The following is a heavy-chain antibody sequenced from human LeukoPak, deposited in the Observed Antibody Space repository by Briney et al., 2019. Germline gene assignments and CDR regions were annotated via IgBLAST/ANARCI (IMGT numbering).Heavy chain of an antibody. CDR1: GFTFDDYG. D-gene: IGHD1-26*01. CDR3: ARDWGGSYGYFDY. Sequence: PGGSLRLSCAASGFTFDDYGMSWVRQAPGKGLEWVSGINWNGGSTGYADSVKGRFTISRDNAKNSLYLQMNNLRAEDAALYYCARDWGGSYGYFDYWGQGTLVTVSS. CDR2: INWNGGST. V-gene: IGHV3-20*04. J-gene: IGHJ4*02.